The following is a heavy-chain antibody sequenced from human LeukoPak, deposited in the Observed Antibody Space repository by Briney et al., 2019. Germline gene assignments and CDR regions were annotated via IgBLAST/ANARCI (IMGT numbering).Heavy chain of an antibody. D-gene: IGHD3-22*01. CDR1: GFTLSSYA. V-gene: IGHV3-48*03. CDR3: ARALTYYYDSSGYYYV. CDR2: ISSSGSTI. Sequence: GGSLRLSCVASGFTLSSYAVSWVRQAPGKGLEWVSYISSSGSTIYYADSVKGRFTISRDNAKNSLYLQMNSLRAEDTAVYYCARALTYYYDSSGYYYVWGQGTLVTVSS. J-gene: IGHJ4*02.